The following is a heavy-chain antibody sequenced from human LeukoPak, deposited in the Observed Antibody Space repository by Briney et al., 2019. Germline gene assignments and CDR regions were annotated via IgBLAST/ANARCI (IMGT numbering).Heavy chain of an antibody. V-gene: IGHV3-21*01. CDR1: GFTFSDYA. CDR2: ISSTSSHI. Sequence: GGSLRLSCEVTGFTFSDYAMNWVRQAPGKGLEWVSSISSTSSHIYYADSMKGRFTVTRDNAKNSLYLQMNSLRAEDTAVYYCASRRYCSGGSCYSRYYYGMDVWGQGTTVTVSS. CDR3: ASRRYCSGGSCYSRYYYGMDV. J-gene: IGHJ6*02. D-gene: IGHD2-15*01.